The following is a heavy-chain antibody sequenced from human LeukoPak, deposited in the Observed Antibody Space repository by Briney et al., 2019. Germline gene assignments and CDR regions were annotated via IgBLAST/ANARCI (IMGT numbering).Heavy chain of an antibody. CDR2: INHSGST. CDR1: GGSFSGYY. CDR3: ARGSSGSGSYYNPYGMDV. D-gene: IGHD3-10*01. J-gene: IGHJ6*04. Sequence: SETLSLTSAVYGGSFSGYYWSWIRQPPGKGLEWVGEINHSGSTNYNPSLKSRVTISVDTSKNQFSLKLGSVTAADTAVYYCARGSSGSGSYYNPYGMDVWGKGTTVTVSS. V-gene: IGHV4-34*01.